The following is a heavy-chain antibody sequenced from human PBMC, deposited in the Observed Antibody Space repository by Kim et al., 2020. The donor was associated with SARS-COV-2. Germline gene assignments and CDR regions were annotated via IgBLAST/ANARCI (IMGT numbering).Heavy chain of an antibody. J-gene: IGHJ4*02. CDR3: AREWELSCDY. Sequence: TRYHPDAVKGRFTSSRDNAKNSLYLQMNSLSAEDTAVYYCAREWELSCDYWGQGTLVTVSS. CDR2: TR. V-gene: IGHV3-48*03. D-gene: IGHD1-26*01.